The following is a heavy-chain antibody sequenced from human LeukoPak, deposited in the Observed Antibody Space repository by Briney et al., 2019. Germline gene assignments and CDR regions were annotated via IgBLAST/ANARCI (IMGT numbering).Heavy chain of an antibody. CDR2: ISSSGVTT. D-gene: IGHD3-10*01. CDR3: ASHVRGY. Sequence: GGSLRLSCAASGFTFSSYEMNWVRQAPGKGLEWISYISSSGVTTYNADSVKGRFTISRDNAKNSLYLQMNSLRAEDTAVYYCASHVRGYWGQGTLVTVSS. V-gene: IGHV3-48*03. CDR1: GFTFSSYE. J-gene: IGHJ4*02.